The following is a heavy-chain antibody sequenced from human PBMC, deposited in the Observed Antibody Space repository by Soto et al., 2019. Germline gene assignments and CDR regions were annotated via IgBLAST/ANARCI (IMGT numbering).Heavy chain of an antibody. D-gene: IGHD6-6*01. J-gene: IGHJ5*02. CDR1: GGSLFGDY. CDR3: ASSIADDRGGNWFDP. Sequence: SETLSLTCTVSGGSLFGDYCTWIRQPAGGGLEWIGRINSDGNTNYSPSLKSRVTISVDTSKNQFSLKLSSVTAADTAVYYCASSIADDRGGNWFDPWGQGTLVTVSS. V-gene: IGHV4-4*07. CDR2: INSDGNT.